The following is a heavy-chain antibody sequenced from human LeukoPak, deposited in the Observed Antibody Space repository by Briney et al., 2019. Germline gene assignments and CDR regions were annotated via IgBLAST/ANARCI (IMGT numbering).Heavy chain of an antibody. CDR2: FDPEDGET. Sequence: ASVKVSCKVSGYTLTELSMHWVRQAPGEGLEWMGGFDPEDGETIYAQKFQGRVTMTEDTSTDTAYMELSSLRSEDTAVYYCATAMVRRDAFDIWGQGTMVTVSS. V-gene: IGHV1-24*01. D-gene: IGHD3-10*01. CDR1: GYTLTELS. CDR3: ATAMVRRDAFDI. J-gene: IGHJ3*02.